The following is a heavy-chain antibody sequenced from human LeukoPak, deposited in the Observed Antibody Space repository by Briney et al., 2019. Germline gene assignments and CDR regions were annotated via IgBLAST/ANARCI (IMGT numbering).Heavy chain of an antibody. CDR1: GFTLSSYW. CDR3: ARGPDYGGPL. D-gene: IGHD4-23*01. V-gene: IGHV3-7*01. CDR2: IKEDGSKK. Sequence: PGGSLRLSCGASGFTLSSYWMTWVRQAPGKGLEWVANIKEDGSKKYYVESVRGRFTISRDNAKKTLYLQMNSLRAEDTAVYYCARGPDYGGPLRGQGTLVTVSP. J-gene: IGHJ4*02.